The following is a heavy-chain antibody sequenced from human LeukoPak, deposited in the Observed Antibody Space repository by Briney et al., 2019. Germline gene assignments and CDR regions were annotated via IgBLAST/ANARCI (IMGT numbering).Heavy chain of an antibody. J-gene: IGHJ4*02. D-gene: IGHD3-22*01. V-gene: IGHV4-59*12. CDR2: IYYSGST. Sequence: SETLSLTCTVSGGSISSYYWSWIRQPPGKGLEWIGYIYYSGSTNYNPSLKSRVTISVDTSKNQFSLKLSSVTAADTAVYYCARGYYYDSSGYYYEYYFDYWGQGTLVTVSS. CDR3: ARGYYYDSSGYYYEYYFDY. CDR1: GGSISSYY.